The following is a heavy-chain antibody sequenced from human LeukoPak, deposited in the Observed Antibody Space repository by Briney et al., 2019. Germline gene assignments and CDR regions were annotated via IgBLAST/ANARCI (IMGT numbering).Heavy chain of an antibody. CDR1: GYTLTELS. Sequence: GASVKVSCKVSGYTLTELSMHWVRQAPGKGLEWMGGFDPEDGETIYAQKFQGRVNMTEDTSTDTAYMELSSLRSEDTAVYYCATVAHGGNSGGFDYWGQGTLVTVSS. CDR2: FDPEDGET. D-gene: IGHD4-23*01. J-gene: IGHJ4*02. CDR3: ATVAHGGNSGGFDY. V-gene: IGHV1-24*01.